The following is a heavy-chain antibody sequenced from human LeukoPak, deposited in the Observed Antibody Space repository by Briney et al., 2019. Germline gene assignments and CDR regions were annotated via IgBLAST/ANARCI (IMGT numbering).Heavy chain of an antibody. D-gene: IGHD6-19*01. V-gene: IGHV4-39*01. CDR3: ARHVEISVAGPIDY. J-gene: IGHJ4*02. CDR1: GGSISSSRDY. CDR2: IYYSGST. Sequence: PSETLSLTCTVSGGSISSSRDYWGWIRQPPGKGLEWIGSIYYSGSTYYNPSLKSRVTISVDTSKNQFSLKLSSVTAADTAVYYCARHVEISVAGPIDYWGQGTMVTDPS.